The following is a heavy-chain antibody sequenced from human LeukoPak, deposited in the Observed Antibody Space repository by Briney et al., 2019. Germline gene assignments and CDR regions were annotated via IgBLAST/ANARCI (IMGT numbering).Heavy chain of an antibody. CDR3: ARVRSVAQGGAFDI. CDR2: IYHSGST. J-gene: IGHJ3*02. V-gene: IGHV4-4*02. Sequence: SGTLSLTCAVSGGSISSSNWWSWVRQPPGKGLEWIGEIYHSGSTNYNPSLKSRVTISVDKSKNQFSLKLSSVAAADTAVYYCARVRSVAQGGAFDIWGQGTMVTVSS. CDR1: GGSISSSNW. D-gene: IGHD6-6*01.